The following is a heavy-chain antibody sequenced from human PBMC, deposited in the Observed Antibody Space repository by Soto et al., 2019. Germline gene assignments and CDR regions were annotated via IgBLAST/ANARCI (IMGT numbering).Heavy chain of an antibody. D-gene: IGHD3-10*01. V-gene: IGHV4-59*08. CDR2: IYYSGST. CDR3: ARVVRITVVRGAGYGMDV. J-gene: IGHJ6*04. Sequence: PSETLSLTCTVSGGSISSYYWSWIRQPPGKGLEWIGYIYYSGSTNYNPSLKSRVTISVDTSKNQFSLKLSSVTAADTAVYYCARVVRITVVRGAGYGMDVWGKGTRVTVPS. CDR1: GGSISSYY.